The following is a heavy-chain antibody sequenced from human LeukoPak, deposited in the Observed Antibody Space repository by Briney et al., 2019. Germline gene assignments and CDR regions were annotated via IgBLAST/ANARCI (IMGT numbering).Heavy chain of an antibody. V-gene: IGHV2-5*02. D-gene: IGHD3-22*01. CDR3: ANRRDSSSWFDY. CDR2: IYWDDDK. Sequence: SGPTLGNPTQTLTLTCILSGFSLSTSGVGVGWICQPPGEALESLALIYWDDDKSYSPSLKSRLTITQDTSKNQVVLTMTNMDPVDTATYYCANRRDSSSWFDYWGQGTLVTVSS. J-gene: IGHJ5*01. CDR1: GFSLSTSGVG.